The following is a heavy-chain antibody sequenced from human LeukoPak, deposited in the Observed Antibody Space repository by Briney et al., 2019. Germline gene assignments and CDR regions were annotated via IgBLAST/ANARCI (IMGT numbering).Heavy chain of an antibody. CDR2: IRYDGSNK. V-gene: IGHV3-30*02. Sequence: PGGSLRLSCAASGFTFSSYGMHWVRQAPGKGLEWVAFIRYDGSNKYYADSVKGRFTISRDSSKNTLYLQMNNLRAEDTAVYYCAKDRAYMVRGVLDYWGQGTLVTVSS. D-gene: IGHD3-10*01. CDR1: GFTFSSYG. J-gene: IGHJ4*02. CDR3: AKDRAYMVRGVLDY.